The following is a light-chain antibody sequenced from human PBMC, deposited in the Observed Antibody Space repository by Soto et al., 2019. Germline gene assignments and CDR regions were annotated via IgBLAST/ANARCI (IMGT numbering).Light chain of an antibody. CDR3: SSYTSSSSPVL. V-gene: IGLV2-14*01. J-gene: IGLJ2*01. Sequence: QSALTQPASVSGSPGQSITISCTGSSSDVGGYNYVSWYQQHPDKAPKLMIYEVSNRPSGVSNRFSGSKSGNTASLTISGLQAEDEADYYCSSYTSSSSPVLFGGGTKLTVL. CDR2: EVS. CDR1: SSDVGGYNY.